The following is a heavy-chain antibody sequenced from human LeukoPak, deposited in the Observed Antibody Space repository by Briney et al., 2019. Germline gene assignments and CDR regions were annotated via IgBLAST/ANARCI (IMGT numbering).Heavy chain of an antibody. CDR1: GFTFSSYA. CDR3: ARNWNYYDQ. V-gene: IGHV3-23*01. Sequence: GGSLRLSCAASGFTFSSYAMSWVRQAPGKGLEWVSAISGSGGSTYYADSVKGRFTISRDNAKNTLYLHMNSLRAEDTALYYCARNWNYYDQWGQGTLVTVSS. D-gene: IGHD1-1*01. CDR2: ISGSGGST. J-gene: IGHJ4*02.